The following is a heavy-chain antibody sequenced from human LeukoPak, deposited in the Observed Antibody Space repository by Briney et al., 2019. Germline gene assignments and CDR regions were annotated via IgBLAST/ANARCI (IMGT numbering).Heavy chain of an antibody. V-gene: IGHV6-1*01. J-gene: IGHJ4*02. CDR1: GDSVSSNSAT. Sequence: SQTLSLTCAISGDSVSSNSATWNWIRQSPSIGLEWLGRTYYRTKWYNDYAVSVKSRITINPDTSKNQFSLQLNSVTPEDTAVYYCARARYSYDLDYWGQGTLVTVSS. CDR2: TYYRTKWYN. D-gene: IGHD5-18*01. CDR3: ARARYSYDLDY.